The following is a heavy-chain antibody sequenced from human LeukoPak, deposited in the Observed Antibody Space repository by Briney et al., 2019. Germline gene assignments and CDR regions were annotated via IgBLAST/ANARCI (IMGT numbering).Heavy chain of an antibody. CDR1: GFTFSSYS. Sequence: GGSLRLSCAASGFTFSSYSMNWVRQAPGKGLERVSSISSSSSYIYYADSVKGRFTISRDNAKNSLYLQMDSLRAEDTAVYYCAKFSRAADSYWGQGTLVTVSS. V-gene: IGHV3-21*01. CDR2: ISSSSSYI. J-gene: IGHJ4*02. CDR3: AKFSRAADSY. D-gene: IGHD2-15*01.